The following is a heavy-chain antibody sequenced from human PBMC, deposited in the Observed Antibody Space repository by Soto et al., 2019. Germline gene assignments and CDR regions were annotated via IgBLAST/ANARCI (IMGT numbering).Heavy chain of an antibody. Sequence: ASVKVSCKASGYTFTGYYMHWVRQAPGQGLEWMGWINPNSGGTNYAQKYQGWVTMTKDTSTSTVYMELSSLRYEDTAVYYCASPIYDSSGYTDYWGQGTLVTVSS. V-gene: IGHV1-2*04. CDR2: INPNSGGT. CDR1: GYTFTGYY. D-gene: IGHD3-22*01. CDR3: ASPIYDSSGYTDY. J-gene: IGHJ4*02.